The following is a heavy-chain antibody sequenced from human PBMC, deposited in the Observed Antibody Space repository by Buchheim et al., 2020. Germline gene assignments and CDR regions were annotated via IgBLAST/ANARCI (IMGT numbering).Heavy chain of an antibody. CDR2: IYYSGST. D-gene: IGHD3-22*01. J-gene: IGHJ4*02. Sequence: QVQLQESGPGLVKPSETLSLTCTVSGGSISSYYWSWIRQPPGKGLEWIGYIYYSGSTNYNPSLKSRVTISVDTSKNQFSLKLSSVTAADTAVYYCARARRYYDSSGAVANFDYWGQGTL. CDR1: GGSISSYY. V-gene: IGHV4-59*01. CDR3: ARARRYYDSSGAVANFDY.